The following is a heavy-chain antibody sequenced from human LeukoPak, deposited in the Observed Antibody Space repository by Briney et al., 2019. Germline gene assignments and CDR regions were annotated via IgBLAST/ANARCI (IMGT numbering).Heavy chain of an antibody. D-gene: IGHD3-10*01. CDR2: MNPNSGNT. Sequence: GASVKVSCKASGYTFTSYDINWVRQATGQGLEWMGWMNPNSGNTGYAQKFQGRVTITRNTPIRTAYMELRSLSSDDTAVYYCARELGYYGSGSYFPGDYWGQGTLVTVSS. CDR1: GYTFTSYD. J-gene: IGHJ4*02. V-gene: IGHV1-8*01. CDR3: ARELGYYGSGSYFPGDY.